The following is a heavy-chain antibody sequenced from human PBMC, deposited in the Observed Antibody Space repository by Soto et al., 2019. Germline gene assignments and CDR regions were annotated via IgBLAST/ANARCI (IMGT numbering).Heavy chain of an antibody. CDR1: GFTFSSYS. V-gene: IGHV3-48*01. Sequence: GGSLRLSCAASGFTFSSYSMNWVRQAPGKGLEWVSYISSSSSTIYYADSVKGRFTISRDNAKNSLYLQMNSLRSEDTAVYYCARTGVSPVSLRFRYGMDVWGQGTTVTVSS. CDR2: ISSSSSTI. J-gene: IGHJ6*02. CDR3: ARTGVSPVSLRFRYGMDV. D-gene: IGHD3-3*01.